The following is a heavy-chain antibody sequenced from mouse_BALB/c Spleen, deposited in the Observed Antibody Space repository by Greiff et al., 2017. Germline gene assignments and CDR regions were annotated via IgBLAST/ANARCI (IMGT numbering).Heavy chain of an antibody. CDR3: ARRSFTTVVGLDY. D-gene: IGHD1-1*01. J-gene: IGHJ2*01. CDR1: GYSFTDYN. V-gene: IGHV1S135*01. CDR2: IDPYNGGT. Sequence: VHVKQSGPELVKPGASVKVSCKASGYSFTDYNMYWVKQSHGKSLEWIGYIDPYNGGTSYNQKFKGKATLTVDKSSSTAFMHLNSLTSEDSAVYYCARRSFTTVVGLDYWGQGTTLTVSS.